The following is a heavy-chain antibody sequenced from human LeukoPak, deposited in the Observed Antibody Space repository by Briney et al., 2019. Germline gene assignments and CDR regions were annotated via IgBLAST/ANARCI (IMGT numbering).Heavy chain of an antibody. CDR2: IYHNGNT. CDR1: GYSISSDYF. Sequence: SETLSLTCTVSGYSISSDYFWGWIRQPPGKGLEWIGSIYHNGNTYYNPSLKSRISISGDTSKNQFSLKLSSVTAADTAVYYCAREMQDKSLQWIGELKKYYYYYMDVWGKGTTVIVSS. D-gene: IGHD3-10*01. V-gene: IGHV4-38-2*02. CDR3: AREMQDKSLQWIGELKKYYYYYMDV. J-gene: IGHJ6*03.